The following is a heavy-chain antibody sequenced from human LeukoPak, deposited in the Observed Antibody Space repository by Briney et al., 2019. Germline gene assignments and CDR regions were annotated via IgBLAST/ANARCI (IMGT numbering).Heavy chain of an antibody. Sequence: ASVKVSCKASGGTFSSYAISWVRQAPGQGLEWMGGIIPIFGTANYAQKFQGRVTITADKSTSTAYMELSGLRSEDTALYYCARIRDGYNDAYDIWGQGTMVTVSS. CDR1: GGTFSSYA. CDR3: ARIRDGYNDAYDI. J-gene: IGHJ3*02. CDR2: IIPIFGTA. V-gene: IGHV1-69*06. D-gene: IGHD5-24*01.